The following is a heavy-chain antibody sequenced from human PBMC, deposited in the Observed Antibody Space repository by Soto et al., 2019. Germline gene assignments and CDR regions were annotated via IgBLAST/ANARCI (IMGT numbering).Heavy chain of an antibody. V-gene: IGHV3-74*01. D-gene: IGHD6-6*01. Sequence: EVQLVESGGGLVQPGGSLRLSCAASGFTFSGYWMHWVRQAPGKGPVWVSNINGDASTTNYADSVKGRFTISRDNAKSTLYLQMNSLRAEDTAVYYCTRGLSSSPSWGQGTRVTVSS. J-gene: IGHJ5*02. CDR1: GFTFSGYW. CDR2: INGDASTT. CDR3: TRGLSSSPS.